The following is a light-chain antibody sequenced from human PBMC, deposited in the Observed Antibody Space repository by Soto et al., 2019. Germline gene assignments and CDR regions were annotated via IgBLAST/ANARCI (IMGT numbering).Light chain of an antibody. J-gene: IGLJ1*01. Sequence: QSALAQPPSVSGAPGQTVTISCTGSSSNIGAGYDLHWYQQLPGTAPKLLLYGNNNRPSGVPDRFSGSKSGTSASLAITGLQAEDEADYYCQSYDSSLSAYVFGTGTKVTVL. CDR1: SSNIGAGYD. CDR2: GNN. CDR3: QSYDSSLSAYV. V-gene: IGLV1-40*01.